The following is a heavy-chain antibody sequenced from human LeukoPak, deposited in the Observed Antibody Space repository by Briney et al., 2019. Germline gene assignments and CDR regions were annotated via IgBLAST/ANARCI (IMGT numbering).Heavy chain of an antibody. Sequence: PGGSLRLSCAASGFTFSSYAMHWVRQAPGKGLEWVAVISYDGSNKYYADSVKGRFTISRDNSKNTLYLQMNSLRAGDTAVYYCARELLLELPPEPPWFDPWAQGPLVTVSS. J-gene: IGHJ5*02. CDR3: ARELLLELPPEPPWFDP. CDR2: ISYDGSNK. V-gene: IGHV3-30-3*01. D-gene: IGHD2-15*01. CDR1: GFTFSSYA.